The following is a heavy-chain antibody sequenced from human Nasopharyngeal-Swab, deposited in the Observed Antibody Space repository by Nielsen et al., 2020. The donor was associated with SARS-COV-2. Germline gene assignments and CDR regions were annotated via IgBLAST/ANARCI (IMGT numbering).Heavy chain of an antibody. D-gene: IGHD2-8*01. CDR2: ISYDGSNK. Sequence: VRQMPGKGLEWVAVISYDGSNKYYADSVKGRFTISRDNSKNTLYLQMNSLRAEDTAVYYCAKELARAYLDYYFDYWGQGTLVTVSS. J-gene: IGHJ4*02. V-gene: IGHV3-30*18. CDR3: AKELARAYLDYYFDY.